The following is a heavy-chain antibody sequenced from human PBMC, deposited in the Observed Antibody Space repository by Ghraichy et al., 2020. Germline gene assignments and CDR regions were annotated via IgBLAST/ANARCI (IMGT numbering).Heavy chain of an antibody. V-gene: IGHV4-30-2*01. CDR2: IYHSGSA. J-gene: IGHJ6*02. Sequence: TLSLTCIVSGGSVTSDPYSWTWVRQPSGKGLEWIGYIYHSGSAYLNPSLKSRVAISVDRSENQFSLKLNSMSAADTAVYYCAVLASNGVDVWGRGTKVTVSS. CDR1: GGSVTSDPYS. D-gene: IGHD3-3*01. CDR3: AVLASNGVDV.